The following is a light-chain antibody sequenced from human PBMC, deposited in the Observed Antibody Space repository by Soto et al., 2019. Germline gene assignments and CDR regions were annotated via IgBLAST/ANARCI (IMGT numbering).Light chain of an antibody. J-gene: IGKJ1*01. Sequence: EVVMTQSPATLSVSPGERATLSCRASQSVSSNLAWYQQKPGQAPRLLIYGASTRATGIPDRFSGSGSGTEFTLTISSLQPDDFATYYCQHYNSYSEAFGQGTKV. V-gene: IGKV3D-15*01. CDR1: QSVSSN. CDR2: GAS. CDR3: QHYNSYSEA.